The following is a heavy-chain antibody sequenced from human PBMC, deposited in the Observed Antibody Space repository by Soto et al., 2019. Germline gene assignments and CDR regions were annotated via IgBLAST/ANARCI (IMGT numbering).Heavy chain of an antibody. D-gene: IGHD2-2*01. J-gene: IGHJ4*02. CDR3: XXXXXSXXXTSFCLDS. Sequence: EVQLVESGGGLVQPGGSLRLSCVGSGFSINGHWMSWVRQAPGKGLEWVAEINQDGSQTYFVDSVKGRFTISSDNAKNXXXLXMNSLXAXXXXXXXXXXXXXSXXXTSFCLDSWGQGTPVTVTS. V-gene: IGHV3-7*01. CDR1: GFSINGHW. CDR2: INQDGSQT.